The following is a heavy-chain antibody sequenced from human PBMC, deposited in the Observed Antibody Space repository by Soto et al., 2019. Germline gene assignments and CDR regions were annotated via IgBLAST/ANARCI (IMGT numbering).Heavy chain of an antibody. J-gene: IGHJ5*02. CDR2: IYSSGAT. D-gene: IGHD1-26*01. CDR3: AVPRATPGAASSNWFGP. V-gene: IGHV4-31*02. Sequence: SETLSLTCSVSGASVSSGGYFWTWIRQLPGKGLEWIGYIYSSGATHYNPSLQSRVSISVDTSMNQFSLKLSSMTVADTAVYYXAVPRATPGAASSNWFGPWGQGSLITVSS. CDR1: GASVSSGGYF.